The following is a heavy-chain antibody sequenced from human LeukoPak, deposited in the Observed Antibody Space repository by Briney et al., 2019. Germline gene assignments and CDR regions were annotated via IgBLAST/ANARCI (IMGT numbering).Heavy chain of an antibody. CDR3: AKWGDYDVLTGYYVSDY. J-gene: IGHJ4*02. V-gene: IGHV3-23*01. D-gene: IGHD3-9*01. CDR1: GFTFSNYA. CDR2: ITGSGGNT. Sequence: GASLRLSCAASGFTFSNYAMSWVRQAPRKGLEWVSAITGSGGNTYYADSVKGRLTISRDNSKNTVFLQMNSLRAEDTAVYYCAKWGDYDVLTGYYVSDYWGQGTLVTVSS.